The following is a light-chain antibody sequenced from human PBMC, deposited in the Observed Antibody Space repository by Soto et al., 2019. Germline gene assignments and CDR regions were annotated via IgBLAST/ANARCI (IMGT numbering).Light chain of an antibody. CDR2: DAS. J-gene: IGKJ1*01. CDR1: QSLTYRY. V-gene: IGKV3-20*01. Sequence: EIVLTQSPGTLSLSPGERATLSCRVSQSLTYRYLAWYQLKPGQPPRPLIYDASTRATGIPDRFSGSVSGTDFTLTISRLEPEDFAVYFCHQYGSSPRTFGQGIKVEIK. CDR3: HQYGSSPRT.